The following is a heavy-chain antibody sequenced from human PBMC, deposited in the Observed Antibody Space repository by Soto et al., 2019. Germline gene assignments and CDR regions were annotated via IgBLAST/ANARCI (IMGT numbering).Heavy chain of an antibody. CDR2: IYYSGSP. CDR3: ASTTWGAYYYDNSGYYRPDY. D-gene: IGHD3-22*01. J-gene: IGHJ4*02. Sequence: SETLSLTCTVSGGSISSTSYYWGWIRQPPGKGLEWIGNIYYSGSPYYNPSLKSRVTISVDTSKNQFSLKLSSVTAADTAVYYCASTTWGAYYYDNSGYYRPDYWGQGTLVTVSS. CDR1: GGSISSTSYY. V-gene: IGHV4-39*01.